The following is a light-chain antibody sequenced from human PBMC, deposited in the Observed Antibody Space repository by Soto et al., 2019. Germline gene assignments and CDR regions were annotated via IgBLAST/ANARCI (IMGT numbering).Light chain of an antibody. CDR2: DDS. J-gene: IGLJ3*02. Sequence: SYELTQPPSVSVAPGQTARISCGGTNIESKSVHWYQQRPGQAPVLVVYDDSDRPSGIPERFSGSNSGNTATLTISSVDAGDEADYYCQAWDSGTDHWVFGGGTQLTVL. CDR1: NIESKS. V-gene: IGLV3-21*02. CDR3: QAWDSGTDHWV.